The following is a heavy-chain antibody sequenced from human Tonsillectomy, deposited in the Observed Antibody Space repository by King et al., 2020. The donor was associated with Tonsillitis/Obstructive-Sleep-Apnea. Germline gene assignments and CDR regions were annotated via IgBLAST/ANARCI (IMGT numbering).Heavy chain of an antibody. CDR2: INHSGST. V-gene: IGHV4-34*01. D-gene: IGHD3-3*01. Sequence: VQLQQWGAGLLKPSETLSLTCAVYGGSFSDNYWSWIRQPPGKGLEWVGEINHSGSTNYNPSLKSRVTIPVDTSKNQFSLKLSSVTAADTAVYYCVYRSCYYNNWFDPWGQGTLVTVSS. CDR3: VYRSCYYNNWFDP. CDR1: GGSFSDNY. J-gene: IGHJ5*02.